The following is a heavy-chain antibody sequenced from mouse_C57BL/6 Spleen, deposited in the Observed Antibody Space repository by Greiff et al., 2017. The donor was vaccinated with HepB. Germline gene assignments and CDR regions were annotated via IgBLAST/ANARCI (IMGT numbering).Heavy chain of an antibody. CDR1: GYTFTSYW. CDR2: IDPSDSYT. CDR3: ARGFPLRYEGYFDV. Sequence: QVQLQQPGAELVKPGASVKLSCKASGYTFTSYWMQWVKQRPGQGLEWIGEIDPSDSYTNYNQKFKGKATLTVDTSSSTAYMQLSSLTSEDSAVYYCARGFPLRYEGYFDVWGTGTTVTVSS. J-gene: IGHJ1*03. V-gene: IGHV1-50*01. D-gene: IGHD1-1*01.